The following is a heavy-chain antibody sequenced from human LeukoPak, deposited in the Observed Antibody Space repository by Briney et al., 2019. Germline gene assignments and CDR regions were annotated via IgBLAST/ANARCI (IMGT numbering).Heavy chain of an antibody. CDR1: GASISSYY. V-gene: IGHV4-59*01. CDR2: IYYSGST. CDR3: ARHRYYYDSSGYYYQP. Sequence: SETLSLTCTVSGASISSYYWSWMRQPPGKGLEWIGYIYYSGSTNYNPSLKSRVTISVDTSKNQFSLRLSSVTAADTAVYYCARHRYYYDSSGYYYQPWGQGTLVTVSS. J-gene: IGHJ5*02. D-gene: IGHD3-22*01.